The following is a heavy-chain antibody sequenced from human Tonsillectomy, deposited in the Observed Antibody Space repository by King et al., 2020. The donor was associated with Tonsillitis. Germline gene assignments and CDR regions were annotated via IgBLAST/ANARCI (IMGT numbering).Heavy chain of an antibody. CDR3: ARSPKNYSYGMDV. V-gene: IGHV4-34*01. J-gene: IGHJ6*02. CDR2: INHSGST. CDR1: GGSLSDYY. Sequence: VQLQQWGAGLWKPSETLSLTCAVYGGSLSDYYWSWIRQPPGKGLEWIGEINHSGSTKYNPSLKSRVTISVDTSKNQVSLKLSSVTAADTSVYYCARSPKNYSYGMDVWGQGTTVTVSS.